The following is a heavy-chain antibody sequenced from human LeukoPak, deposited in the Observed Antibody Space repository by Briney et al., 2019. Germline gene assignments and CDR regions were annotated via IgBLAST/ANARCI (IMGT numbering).Heavy chain of an antibody. CDR2: INPNSGGT. J-gene: IGHJ4*02. CDR3: ASSDSSGYYFFDY. D-gene: IGHD3-22*01. Sequence: GASVKVSCKASGYTFTGYYMHWMRQAPGQGLEWMGWINPNSGGTNYAQKFQGRVTMTRDTSISTAYMELSRLRSDDTAVYYCASSDSSGYYFFDYWGQGTLVTVSS. V-gene: IGHV1-2*02. CDR1: GYTFTGYY.